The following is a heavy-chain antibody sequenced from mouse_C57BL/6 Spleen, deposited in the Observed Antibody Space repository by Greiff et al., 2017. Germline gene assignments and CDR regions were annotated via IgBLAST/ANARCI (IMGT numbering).Heavy chain of an antibody. CDR2: ISYDGSN. Sequence: EVKLVESGPGLVKPSQSLSLTCSVTGYSITSGYYWNWIRQFPGNKLEWMGYISYDGSNNYNPSLKNRISITRDTSKNQFFLKLNSVTTEDTATYYCARETYYYGSSYGGFDVWGTGTTVTVSS. CDR1: GYSITSGYY. D-gene: IGHD1-1*01. J-gene: IGHJ1*03. CDR3: ARETYYYGSSYGGFDV. V-gene: IGHV3-6*01.